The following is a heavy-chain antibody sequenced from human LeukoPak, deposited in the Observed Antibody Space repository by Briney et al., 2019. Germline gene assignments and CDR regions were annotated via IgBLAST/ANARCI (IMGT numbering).Heavy chain of an antibody. CDR3: AKDSAVSRDGYKDYFDY. CDR1: GFTLDDYA. J-gene: IGHJ4*02. Sequence: GGSLRLSCAASGFTLDDYAMHWVRQAPGKGLEWVSGISWNSGSIGYADSVKGRFTISRDNAKNSLYLQMNSLRAEDTALYYCAKDSAVSRDGYKDYFDYWGQGTLVTVSS. CDR2: ISWNSGSI. V-gene: IGHV3-9*01. D-gene: IGHD5-24*01.